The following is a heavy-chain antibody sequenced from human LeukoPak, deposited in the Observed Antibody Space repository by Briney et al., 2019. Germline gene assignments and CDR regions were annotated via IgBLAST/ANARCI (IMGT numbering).Heavy chain of an antibody. CDR2: ISYDGSNK. J-gene: IGHJ1*01. CDR3: ARGAYGDYSEYFQH. Sequence: GGSLRLSCAASGFTFSSYGMHWVRQAPGKGLEWVAVISYDGSNKYYADSVKGRFTISRDNSKNTLYLQMNSLRAEDTAVYYCARGAYGDYSEYFQHWGQGTLVTVSS. D-gene: IGHD4-17*01. V-gene: IGHV3-30*19. CDR1: GFTFSSYG.